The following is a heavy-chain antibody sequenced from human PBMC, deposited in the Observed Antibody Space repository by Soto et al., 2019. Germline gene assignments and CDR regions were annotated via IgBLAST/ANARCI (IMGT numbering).Heavy chain of an antibody. CDR1: VDSVSSNSAA. D-gene: IGHD6-13*01. CDR2: TYYRSKWYN. Sequence: SQTLSLTCAISVDSVSSNSAAWNWIRQSPSRGLEWLGRTYYRSKWYNDYAVSVKSRITINPDTSKNQFSLQLNSATPEDTAVYYCARDLKGVGGYSSSWYYDYWGQGTLVTVSS. V-gene: IGHV6-1*01. CDR3: ARDLKGVGGYSSSWYYDY. J-gene: IGHJ4*02.